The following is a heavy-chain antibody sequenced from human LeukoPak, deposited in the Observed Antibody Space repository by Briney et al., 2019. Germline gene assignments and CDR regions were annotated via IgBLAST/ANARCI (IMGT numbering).Heavy chain of an antibody. D-gene: IGHD3-10*01. CDR1: GYTFTNYN. CDR3: ALGELGYDY. CDR2: INTNTGNP. Sequence: PMASVKVSCTASGYTFTNYNLNWVRQAPGQGLEWMGWINTNTGNPTYAQGFTGRFVFSLDTSVSTAYLQISSLKAEDTAVYYCALGELGYDYWGQGTLVTVSS. J-gene: IGHJ4*02. V-gene: IGHV7-4-1*02.